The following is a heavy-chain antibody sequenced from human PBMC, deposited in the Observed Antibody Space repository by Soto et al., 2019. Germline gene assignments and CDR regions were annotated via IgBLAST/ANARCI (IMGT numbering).Heavy chain of an antibody. CDR3: AREDAERATRFLDY. CDR2: TSPSSLAT. Sequence: GGSLKVSFNAFGYTFSGYYIYWVRQAPGQGREWMGWTSPSSLATNYAQRFQGRVTMSRDRATSTVYMELSRLRSEDTAVYYCAREDAERATRFLDYWGQGTVVTVSS. J-gene: IGHJ4*02. V-gene: IGHV1-2*02. D-gene: IGHD2-21*01. CDR1: GYTFSGYY.